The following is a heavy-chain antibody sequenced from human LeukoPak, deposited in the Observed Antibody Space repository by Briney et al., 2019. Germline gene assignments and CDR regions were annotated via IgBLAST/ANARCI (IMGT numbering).Heavy chain of an antibody. Sequence: SVKVSCKASGGTFSSYAISWVRQAPGQGLEWMGRIIPIFGTANYAQKFQGRGTITTDESTSTAYMELSSLRSEDTAVYYCASYKNYYGSGTHFDYWGQGTLVTVSS. V-gene: IGHV1-69*05. CDR3: ASYKNYYGSGTHFDY. D-gene: IGHD3-10*01. CDR2: IIPIFGTA. CDR1: GGTFSSYA. J-gene: IGHJ4*02.